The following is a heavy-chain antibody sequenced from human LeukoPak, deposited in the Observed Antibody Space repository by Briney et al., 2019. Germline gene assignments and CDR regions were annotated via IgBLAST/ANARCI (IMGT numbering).Heavy chain of an antibody. Sequence: GGSLRLSCAASGFTFSSFSMNWVRQAPGKGLEWVSSISSSTTYIYYADSVKGRFTISRDNAKDSLYLQMNSLRAEDTAVYYCARGEPGFGGLPTVLDNWGQGTLVTVPS. CDR1: GFTFSSFS. V-gene: IGHV3-21*01. D-gene: IGHD4-23*01. CDR3: ARGEPGFGGLPTVLDN. J-gene: IGHJ4*02. CDR2: ISSSTTYI.